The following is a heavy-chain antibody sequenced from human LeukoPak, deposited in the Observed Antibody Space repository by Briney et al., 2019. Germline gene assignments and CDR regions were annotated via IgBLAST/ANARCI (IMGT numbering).Heavy chain of an antibody. D-gene: IGHD3-3*01. J-gene: IGHJ6*02. V-gene: IGHV3-23*01. CDR1: GFTFSSYA. CDR2: ISGSGGST. CDR3: ASPYTYDFWSGYILDYYGMDV. Sequence: PGGSLRLSCAASGFTFSSYAMSWVRQAPGKGLEWVSAISGSGGSTYYADSVKGRFTISRDNSKNTLYLQMNSLRAEDTAVYYCASPYTYDFWSGYILDYYGMDVWGQGTTVTVSS.